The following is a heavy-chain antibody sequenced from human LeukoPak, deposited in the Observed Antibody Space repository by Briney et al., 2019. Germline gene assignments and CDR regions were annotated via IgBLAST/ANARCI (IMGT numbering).Heavy chain of an antibody. CDR3: AREEDGYNSD. CDR2: INPHDGST. V-gene: IGHV1-46*01. Sequence: ASVKVSCKASGYTFTSYFMHWVRQTPGQGLEWMGTINPHDGSTSYPQNFQGRVTMTRDTSTSTVYMELSSLRSEDTAVYYCAREEDGYNSDWGQGTLVTVSS. D-gene: IGHD5-24*01. CDR1: GYTFTSYF. J-gene: IGHJ4*02.